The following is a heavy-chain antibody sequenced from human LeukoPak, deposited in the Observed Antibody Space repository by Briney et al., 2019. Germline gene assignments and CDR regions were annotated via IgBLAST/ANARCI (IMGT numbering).Heavy chain of an antibody. CDR1: GGSISSYY. J-gene: IGHJ4*02. D-gene: IGHD6-13*01. CDR2: IYYSGST. CDR3: ARTISYSIAGGYFDY. Sequence: SETLSLTCTVSGGSISSYYWSWIRQPPGKGLEWIGYIYYSGSTNYNPSLKSRVTISVDTSKNQFSLKLSSVTAADTAVYYCARTISYSIAGGYFDYWGQETLVTVSS. V-gene: IGHV4-59*01.